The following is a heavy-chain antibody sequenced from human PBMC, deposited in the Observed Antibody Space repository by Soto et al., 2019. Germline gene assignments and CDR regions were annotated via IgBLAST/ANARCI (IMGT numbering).Heavy chain of an antibody. Sequence: GGSLRLSCAASGFTFSSYGMHWVRQAPGKGLEWVAVIWYDGSNKYYADSVKGRFTISRDNSKNTLYLQMNSLRAEDTAVYSCARPNGGGDCYSGPYFQHWGQGTLVTVSS. J-gene: IGHJ1*01. D-gene: IGHD2-21*02. CDR1: GFTFSSYG. CDR3: ARPNGGGDCYSGPYFQH. V-gene: IGHV3-33*01. CDR2: IWYDGSNK.